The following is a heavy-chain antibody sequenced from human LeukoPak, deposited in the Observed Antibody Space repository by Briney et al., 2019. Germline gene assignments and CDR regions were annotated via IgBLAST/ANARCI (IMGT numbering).Heavy chain of an antibody. CDR3: ARDTYPSDYFDY. D-gene: IGHD2-2*01. Sequence: LETLSLTCTVSGGSISSYYWSWIRQPPGKGLEWIGYIYYSGSTNYNPSLRSRVTISVDTSKNQFSLKLSSVTAADTAVYYCARDTYPSDYFDYWGQGTLVTVSS. J-gene: IGHJ4*02. CDR2: IYYSGST. V-gene: IGHV4-59*01. CDR1: GGSISSYY.